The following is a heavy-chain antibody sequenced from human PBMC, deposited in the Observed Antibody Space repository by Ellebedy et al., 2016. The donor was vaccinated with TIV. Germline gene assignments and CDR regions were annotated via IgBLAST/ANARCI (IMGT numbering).Heavy chain of an antibody. V-gene: IGHV3-11*01. CDR1: GFTFSDFY. J-gene: IGHJ1*01. CDR2: ISGSGSTI. Sequence: GGSLRLSXAASGFTFSDFYMSWIRQAPGQGLEWVSYISGSGSTIYYADSVKGRFTISRDNAKNSLYLKMNSLKTEDTGVYYCRAIVVMTTDEYFQQWGQGTLVTVSS. CDR3: RAIVVMTTDEYFQQ. D-gene: IGHD3-22*01.